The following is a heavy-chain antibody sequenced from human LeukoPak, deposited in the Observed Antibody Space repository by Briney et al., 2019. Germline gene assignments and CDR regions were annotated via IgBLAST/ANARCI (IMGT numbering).Heavy chain of an antibody. CDR2: ISSSSSYI. Sequence: GGSLRLSCAASGFTFSSYSMNWVRQAPGKGLEWVSSISSSSSYIYYADSVKGRFTISRDNAKNSLYLQMNSLRAEDTAVYYCARALIRYYDILTGYYRAFDIWGQGTMVTVSS. V-gene: IGHV3-21*01. CDR3: ARALIRYYDILTGYYRAFDI. D-gene: IGHD3-9*01. CDR1: GFTFSSYS. J-gene: IGHJ3*02.